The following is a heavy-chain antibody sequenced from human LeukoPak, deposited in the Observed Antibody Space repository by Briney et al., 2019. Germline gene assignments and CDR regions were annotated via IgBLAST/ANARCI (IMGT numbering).Heavy chain of an antibody. CDR1: GYSFTNYW. J-gene: IGHJ4*02. CDR3: ARERWGSGDY. CDR2: IYPGDSDT. D-gene: IGHD2-21*01. Sequence: GESLQISCKGSGYSFTNYWIGWVRQMPGKGLEWMGIIYPGDSDTRYNPSFQGQVTISADESINTVYLQWSSLKASDTAMYFCARERWGSGDYWGQGTLVTVSS. V-gene: IGHV5-51*01.